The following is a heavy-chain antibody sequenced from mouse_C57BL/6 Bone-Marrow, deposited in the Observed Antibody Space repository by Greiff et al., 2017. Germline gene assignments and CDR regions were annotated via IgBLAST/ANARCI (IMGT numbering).Heavy chain of an antibody. CDR2: ISSGSSTI. CDR1: GFTFSDYG. J-gene: IGHJ4*01. Sequence: EVKLMESGGGLVKPGGSLKLSCAASGFTFSDYGMHWVRQAPEKGLEWVAYISSGSSTIYYADTVKGRFTISRDNAKNTPFLQMTSLRSEETAMYYCASPSTVAWGQGTSVTVSS. V-gene: IGHV5-17*01. D-gene: IGHD1-1*01. CDR3: ASPSTVA.